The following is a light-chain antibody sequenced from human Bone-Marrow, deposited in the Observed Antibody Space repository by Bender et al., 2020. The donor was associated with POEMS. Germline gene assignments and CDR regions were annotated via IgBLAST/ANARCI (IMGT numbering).Light chain of an antibody. CDR3: CSYAGIMV. J-gene: IGLJ3*02. Sequence: QSALTQPASVSGSPGQSITISCTGTSSDVGGYDYVSWYQQHPGKVPKLLIYDVNARPSGVSNRFSGSKSGNTASLTISGLQAEDEADYYCCSYAGIMVFGGGTKLTVL. CDR2: DVN. V-gene: IGLV2-14*03. CDR1: SSDVGGYDY.